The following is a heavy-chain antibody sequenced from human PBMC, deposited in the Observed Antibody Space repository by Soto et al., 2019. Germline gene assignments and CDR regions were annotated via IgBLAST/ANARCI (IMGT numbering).Heavy chain of an antibody. Sequence: SGPTLVNPTQTLTLTCTFSGFSPSTSQVGVGWIRQPPGKALEWLAHVYWNDAKYYSLSLKTRLTITKDTSKNQVVLTMTNMDPVDTATYYCARTTHTGTDYWGQGFLVTVSS. D-gene: IGHD1-1*01. CDR3: ARTTHTGTDY. J-gene: IGHJ4*02. CDR2: VYWNDAK. V-gene: IGHV2-5*01. CDR1: GFSPSTSQVG.